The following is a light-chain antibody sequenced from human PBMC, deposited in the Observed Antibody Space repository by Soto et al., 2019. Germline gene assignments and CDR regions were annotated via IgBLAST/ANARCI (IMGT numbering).Light chain of an antibody. CDR3: QQYNSYART. CDR1: ESISGW. CDR2: KAS. V-gene: IGKV1-5*03. Sequence: DIQMTQSPSTLSASVGDRVTITCRASESISGWLAWYQQKPGKAPKLVIFKASTLESGVPSRFSGSGSGTEFTLSISSLQPDDFAIYYCQQYNSYARTFGEGTKVEIK. J-gene: IGKJ1*01.